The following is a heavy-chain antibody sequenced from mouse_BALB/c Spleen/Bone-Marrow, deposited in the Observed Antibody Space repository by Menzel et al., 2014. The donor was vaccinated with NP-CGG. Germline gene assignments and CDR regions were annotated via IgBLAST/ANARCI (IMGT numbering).Heavy chain of an antibody. Sequence: EVMLVESGGGLVKPGGSLKLSCAASGFTFSNYAMSWVRQTPEKRLEWVAIISSGGGYTYYPDSVKGRFTISRDNAKTILYLQMSSLRSEDTAMYYCARQDGFDYWGQGTTLTVSS. J-gene: IGHJ2*01. CDR3: ARQDGFDY. D-gene: IGHD2-3*01. CDR2: ISSGGGYT. CDR1: GFTFSNYA. V-gene: IGHV5-9-1*01.